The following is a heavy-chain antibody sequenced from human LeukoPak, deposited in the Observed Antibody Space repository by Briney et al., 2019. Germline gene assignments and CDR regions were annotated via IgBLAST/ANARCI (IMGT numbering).Heavy chain of an antibody. CDR3: ARKGSGYYTFDI. V-gene: IGHV1-18*01. CDR1: GYTFTSYG. J-gene: IGHJ3*02. CDR2: ISAYNGNT. D-gene: IGHD3-3*01. Sequence: ASVKVSCKASGYTFTSYGISWVRQAPGQGLEWMGWISAYNGNTNYAQKLQGRVTMTTDTSTSTAHMELRSLRSADTAVYYCARKGSGYYTFDIWGQGTMVTVSS.